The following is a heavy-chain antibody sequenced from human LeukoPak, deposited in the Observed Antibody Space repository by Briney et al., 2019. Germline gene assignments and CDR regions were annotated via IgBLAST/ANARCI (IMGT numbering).Heavy chain of an antibody. D-gene: IGHD3-10*01. J-gene: IGHJ4*02. V-gene: IGHV4-59*08. CDR3: ARHKPTGSYPLEL. Sequence: PSETLSLTCTVSGGSISSYYWSWLRQPPGKGLEWIGHIYYTGRTTYNPSLGSRLTISADTSTSQLSLKLSSVTAADTAVYYCARHKPTGSYPLELWGQGTLVTVSP. CDR2: IYYTGRT. CDR1: GGSISSYY.